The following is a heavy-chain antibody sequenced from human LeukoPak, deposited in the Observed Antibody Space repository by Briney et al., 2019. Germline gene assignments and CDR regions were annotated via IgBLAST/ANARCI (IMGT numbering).Heavy chain of an antibody. D-gene: IGHD6-19*01. Sequence: PSQTLSLTCAVSGDSVSSNSAAWNWIRQSPSRGLEWLGRTYYRSKWYNDYAVSVKSRITINPDTSKSQFSLQLNSVTPEDTAVYYCARDEWLVRGGGFDYWGQGTLVTVSS. CDR2: TYYRSKWYN. V-gene: IGHV6-1*01. CDR3: ARDEWLVRGGGFDY. CDR1: GDSVSSNSAA. J-gene: IGHJ4*02.